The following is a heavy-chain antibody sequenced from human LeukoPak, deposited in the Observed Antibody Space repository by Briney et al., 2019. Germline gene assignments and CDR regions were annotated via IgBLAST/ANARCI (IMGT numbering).Heavy chain of an antibody. CDR2: IKQDGSEK. CDR1: GFTFSSYW. J-gene: IGHJ4*02. V-gene: IGHV3-7*01. D-gene: IGHD2-2*01. Sequence: PGGSLRLSCAASGFTFSSYWMSWVRQAPGKGLEWVANIKQDGSEKWYVDSVKGRFTISRDNAKNSVSLQMNSLRAEDTAVYYCTRMVWRSRPFDYWGQGTLVTVSS. CDR3: TRMVWRSRPFDY.